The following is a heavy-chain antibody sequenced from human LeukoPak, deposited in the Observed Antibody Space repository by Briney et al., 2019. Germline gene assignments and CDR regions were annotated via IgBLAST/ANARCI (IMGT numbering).Heavy chain of an antibody. V-gene: IGHV3-11*06. D-gene: IGHD1-7*01. CDR1: GFIFSDYY. CDR3: ARGFDWNYVKGIDY. J-gene: IGHJ4*02. Sequence: GGSLRLSCAASGFIFSDYYMSWIRQAPGKGLEWVSSISSSSSYIYYADSVKGRFTISRDNAKNSLYLQMNSLRAEDTAVYYCARGFDWNYVKGIDYWGQGTLVTVSS. CDR2: ISSSSSYI.